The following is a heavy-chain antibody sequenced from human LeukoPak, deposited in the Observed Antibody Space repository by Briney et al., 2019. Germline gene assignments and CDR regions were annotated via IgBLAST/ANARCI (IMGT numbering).Heavy chain of an antibody. CDR2: INHSRST. CDR1: GGSFSGYY. CDR3: ATLTTVVTAYYFDY. J-gene: IGHJ4*02. V-gene: IGHV4-34*01. D-gene: IGHD4-23*01. Sequence: PSETLSLTCAVYGGSFSGYYWSWIRQPPGKGLEWIGEINHSRSTNYNPSLKSRVTISVDTSKNQFSLKLSSVTAADTAVYYCATLTTVVTAYYFDYWGQGTLVTVSS.